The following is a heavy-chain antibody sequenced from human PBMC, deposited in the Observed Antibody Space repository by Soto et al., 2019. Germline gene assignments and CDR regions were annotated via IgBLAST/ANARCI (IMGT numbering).Heavy chain of an antibody. Sequence: RLSCAAVGFTCVSYAMSWVRQTQGKGLEWVSGISGGGGRTYYADSVKGRFTISGDNSKSTLFLQMNSLRAEDTAIYYCARDEKWGSTTWYYFDSWGQGTLVTVSS. D-gene: IGHD2-2*01. CDR2: ISGGGGRT. CDR3: ARDEKWGSTTWYYFDS. J-gene: IGHJ4*02. V-gene: IGHV3-23*01. CDR1: GFTCVSYA.